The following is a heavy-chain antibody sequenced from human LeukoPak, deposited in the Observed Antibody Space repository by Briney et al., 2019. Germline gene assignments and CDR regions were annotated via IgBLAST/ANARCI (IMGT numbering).Heavy chain of an antibody. Sequence: SETLSLTCAVYGGSFSDYYWNWIRQPPGKGLEWIGEINHSGSTNYNPSLKSRVTISVDTSKNQFSLKLSSVTAADTAVYYCARSSGKWSGDYYYHYMDVWGRGTTVTISS. D-gene: IGHD3-3*01. CDR2: INHSGST. CDR1: GGSFSDYY. V-gene: IGHV4-34*01. J-gene: IGHJ6*03. CDR3: ARSSGKWSGDYYYHYMDV.